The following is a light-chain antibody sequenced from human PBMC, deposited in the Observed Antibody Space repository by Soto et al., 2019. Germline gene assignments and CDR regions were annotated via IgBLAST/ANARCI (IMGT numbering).Light chain of an antibody. CDR2: EGN. CDR1: SSDVGSYNH. J-gene: IGLJ1*01. V-gene: IGLV2-23*01. Sequence: QSALTQPASVSGSDGQSITISCTGSSSDVGSYNHVSWYQQRPGKAPKFMIYEGNKRPSGVSNRFSGSKSGNTASQTISGLQGDDEADYYCCSYAGGSSYVFGAGTKLTVL. CDR3: CSYAGGSSYV.